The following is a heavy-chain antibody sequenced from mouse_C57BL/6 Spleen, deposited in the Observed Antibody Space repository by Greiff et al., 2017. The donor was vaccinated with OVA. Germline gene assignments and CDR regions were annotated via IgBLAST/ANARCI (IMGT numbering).Heavy chain of an antibody. CDR1: GYTFTSYW. CDR3: TRSGSRYDYDGDYYAMDY. J-gene: IGHJ4*01. V-gene: IGHV1-5*01. Sequence: EVKLQESGTVLARPGASVKMSCKTSGYTFTSYWMHWVKQRPGQGLEWIGAIYPGNSDTSYNQKFKGKAKLTAVTSASTAYMELSSLTNEDSAVYYCTRSGSRYDYDGDYYAMDYWGQGTSVTVSS. CDR2: IYPGNSDT. D-gene: IGHD2-4*01.